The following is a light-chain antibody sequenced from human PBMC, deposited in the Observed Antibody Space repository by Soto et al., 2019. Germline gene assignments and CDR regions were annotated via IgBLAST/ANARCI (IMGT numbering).Light chain of an antibody. V-gene: IGKV3-11*01. Sequence: EIVLTQSPATLSLSPGEIATLSCRASQSVSSYLAWYQQKPGQAPRLLIYDASNRATGIPARFSGSGSGTDFTLTISSLEPEDFAVYYCQQRSNWAQFTFGPGTKVDIK. CDR2: DAS. CDR3: QQRSNWAQFT. CDR1: QSVSSY. J-gene: IGKJ3*01.